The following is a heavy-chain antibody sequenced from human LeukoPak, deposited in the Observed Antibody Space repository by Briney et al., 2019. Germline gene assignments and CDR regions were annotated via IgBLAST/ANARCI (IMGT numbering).Heavy chain of an antibody. Sequence: GGSLRLSCAASGFNLRNYWMHWVRQAPGKGLVWVSRINSDGSSTSYADSVKGRFTISRDNAENTLYLQINSLRAEDTAVYYCATDEAATGRLDYWGQGTLVTDS. D-gene: IGHD1-1*01. CDR2: INSDGSST. CDR3: ATDEAATGRLDY. J-gene: IGHJ4*02. CDR1: GFNLRNYW. V-gene: IGHV3-74*01.